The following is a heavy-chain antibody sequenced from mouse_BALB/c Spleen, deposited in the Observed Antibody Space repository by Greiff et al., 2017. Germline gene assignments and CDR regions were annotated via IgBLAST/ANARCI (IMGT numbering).Heavy chain of an antibody. J-gene: IGHJ2*01. D-gene: IGHD2-3*01. Sequence: EVKLQESGGGLVKPGGSLKLSCAASGFTFSSYAMSWVRQTPEKRLEWVASISSGGSTYYPDSVKGRFTISRDNARNILYLQMSSLRSEDTAMYYCAREGDGYYFDYWGQGTTRTVSS. CDR1: GFTFSSYA. V-gene: IGHV5-6-5*01. CDR3: AREGDGYYFDY. CDR2: ISSGGST.